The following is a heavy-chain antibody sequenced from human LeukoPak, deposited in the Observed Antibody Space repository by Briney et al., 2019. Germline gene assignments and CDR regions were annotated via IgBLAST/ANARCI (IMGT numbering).Heavy chain of an antibody. CDR1: GGSFSGYY. CDR2: INHSGST. Sequence: PSETLSLTCAVYGGSFSGYYWSWIRQPPGKGLEWIGEINHSGSTNYNPSLKSRVTISVDTSKNQFSLKLSSVTAADTAVYYCARSVSNKRRITMVRGYLDYWGQGTLVTVSS. J-gene: IGHJ4*02. V-gene: IGHV4-34*01. CDR3: ARSVSNKRRITMVRGYLDY. D-gene: IGHD3-10*01.